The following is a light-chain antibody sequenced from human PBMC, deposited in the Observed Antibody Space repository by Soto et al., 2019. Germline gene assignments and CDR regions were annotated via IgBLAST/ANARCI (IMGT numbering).Light chain of an antibody. CDR3: TSYTSSSTGE. CDR1: SSDVGGYNY. V-gene: IGLV2-14*03. J-gene: IGLJ3*02. CDR2: DVS. Sequence: QSALTQPASVSGSPGLSITISCTGTSSDVGGYNYVSWYQHHPGKAPKLMIYDVSKRPSGVSNRFSGAKSGNTASLTISGLQAEDEAEDYCTSYTSSSTGEFGGGTKLTVL.